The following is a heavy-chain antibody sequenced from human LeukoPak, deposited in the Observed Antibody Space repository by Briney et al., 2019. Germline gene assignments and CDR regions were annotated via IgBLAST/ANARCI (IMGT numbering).Heavy chain of an antibody. J-gene: IGHJ4*02. V-gene: IGHV3-30*02. D-gene: IGHD1-26*01. CDR2: ILYDGSHE. Sequence: GGSLRLSCAASGFTFSSYGMHWVRQAPGKGLVWVTFILYDGSHEYYADSVKGQFTSSRDNSKNTLYLQMNSLRPEDTAVYYCAKGGEGGSHRYFEYWGQGTLVTVSS. CDR3: AKGGEGGSHRYFEY. CDR1: GFTFSSYG.